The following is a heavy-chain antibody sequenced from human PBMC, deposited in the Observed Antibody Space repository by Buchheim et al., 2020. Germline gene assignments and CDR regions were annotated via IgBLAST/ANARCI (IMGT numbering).Heavy chain of an antibody. CDR2: IKTDGSGP. CDR3: ASRYGDYYYAMDV. V-gene: IGHV3-74*01. D-gene: IGHD4-17*01. Sequence: EVQLVESGGGLVQPGGSLRLSCAASGFTFSSYWMHWVRQAPGEGLVCVSRIKTDGSGPSYADSVKGRFAISRDSAKHTLYLQMSSLRAEDSAVYYCASRYGDYYYAMDVWGQGTT. CDR1: GFTFSSYW. J-gene: IGHJ6*02.